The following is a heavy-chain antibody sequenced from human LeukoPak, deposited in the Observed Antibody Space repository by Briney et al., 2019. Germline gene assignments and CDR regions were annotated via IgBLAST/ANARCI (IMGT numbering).Heavy chain of an antibody. J-gene: IGHJ4*02. D-gene: IGHD2-2*01. CDR1: GDSISSRDYY. CDR3: ARRYCSTTSCAIGLVDY. CDR2: IYYSGST. V-gene: IGHV4-39*01. Sequence: SETLSLTCTVSGDSISSRDYYWGWIRQPPGKGLEWIGSIYYSGSTYYNPSLKSRVTISVDTSKNQFSLKLSSVTAADTAVYYCARRYCSTTSCAIGLVDYWGQGSLVTVSS.